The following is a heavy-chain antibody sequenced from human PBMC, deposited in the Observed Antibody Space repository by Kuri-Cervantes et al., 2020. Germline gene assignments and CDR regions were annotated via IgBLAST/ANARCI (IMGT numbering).Heavy chain of an antibody. CDR1: GFTFDDYT. D-gene: IGHD5-12*01. Sequence: GESLKISCAASGFTFDDYTMHWVRQGPGKGLLWVSRISSDGSTTNYADSVKGRFTISRDNAKNTLYLQMNSLSGEDTAVYYCASGYSGSGGNEYWGQGTLVTVSS. J-gene: IGHJ4*02. CDR3: ASGYSGSGGNEY. V-gene: IGHV3-74*01. CDR2: ISSDGSTT.